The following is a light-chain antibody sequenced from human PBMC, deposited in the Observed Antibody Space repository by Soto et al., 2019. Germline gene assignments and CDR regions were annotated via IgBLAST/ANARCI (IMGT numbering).Light chain of an antibody. CDR3: QKYNSYPWK. V-gene: IGKV1-5*03. CDR2: KAS. J-gene: IGKJ1*01. CDR1: QSVSVG. Sequence: DIQMTQSPSTLSASLVDRVTITCRASQSVSVGLACDQQKAGKAPKLLIYKASSLENGVPSRFSGSGYGTEFTLTITSVQADYFEIYSSQKYNSYPWKFGQGTKVDIK.